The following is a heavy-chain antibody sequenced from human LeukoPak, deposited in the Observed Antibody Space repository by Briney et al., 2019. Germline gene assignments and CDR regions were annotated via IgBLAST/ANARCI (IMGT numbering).Heavy chain of an antibody. V-gene: IGHV3-11*01. Sequence: GGSLRLSCAASGFTFSDYYMSWIRQAPGKGLEWVSYISSSGSTIYYADSVKGRFTISRDNSKSTLYLQMNSLTIEDISIYYCVILGASAAGTWGQGTLVTVSS. CDR3: VILGASAAGT. CDR1: GFTFSDYY. D-gene: IGHD6-13*01. J-gene: IGHJ5*02. CDR2: ISSSGSTI.